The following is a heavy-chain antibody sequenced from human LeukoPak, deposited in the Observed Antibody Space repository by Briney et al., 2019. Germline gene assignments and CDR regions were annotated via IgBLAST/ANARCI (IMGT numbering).Heavy chain of an antibody. J-gene: IGHJ6*03. D-gene: IGHD1-26*01. Sequence: ASVKVSCKASGYTFTSYGISWVRQAPGQGLEWMGWISAYNGNTNYAQKLQGRVTMTTDTSTSTAYMELRSLRSDDTAVYYCARVGGYLLYYYYMDVWGKGTPVTVSS. CDR3: ARVGGYLLYYYYMDV. CDR1: GYTFTSYG. V-gene: IGHV1-18*01. CDR2: ISAYNGNT.